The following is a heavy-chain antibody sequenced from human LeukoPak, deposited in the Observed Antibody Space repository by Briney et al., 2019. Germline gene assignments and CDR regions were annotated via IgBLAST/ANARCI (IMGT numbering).Heavy chain of an antibody. Sequence: SETLSLTCAVSGYSISSGYYWGWIRQPPGKGLEWIGSIYHSGSTYYNPSLKSQVTISVDTSKNQFSLKLSSVTAADTAVYYCARERGYDILTGDSFDYWGQGTLVTVSS. J-gene: IGHJ4*02. CDR3: ARERGYDILTGDSFDY. CDR1: GYSISSGYY. V-gene: IGHV4-38-2*02. CDR2: IYHSGST. D-gene: IGHD3-9*01.